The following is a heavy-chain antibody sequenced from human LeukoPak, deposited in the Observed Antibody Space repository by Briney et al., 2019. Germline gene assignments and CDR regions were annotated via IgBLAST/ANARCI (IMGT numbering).Heavy chain of an antibody. CDR2: IIPIFGTA. J-gene: IGHJ4*02. CDR1: GGTFSSYA. CDR3: ARSVSGSWYGYYFDY. Sequence: SVKVSCKASGGTFSSYAISWVRQAPGQGLEWMGGIIPIFGTANYAQKFQGRVTITADESTSTAYMELSSLRSEDTAVYYCARSVSGSWYGYYFDYWGQGTLVTVSS. V-gene: IGHV1-69*01. D-gene: IGHD6-13*01.